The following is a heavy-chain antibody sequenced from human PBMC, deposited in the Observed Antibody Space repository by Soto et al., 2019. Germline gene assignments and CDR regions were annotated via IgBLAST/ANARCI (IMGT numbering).Heavy chain of an antibody. CDR3: AVGAAAGRFGLDY. Sequence: SETLSLTCAVSGGSISSSNWWSWVRQPPGKGLEWIGEIYHSGSTNYNPSLKSRVTISVDKSKNQFSLKLSSVTAADTAVYYCAVGAAAGRFGLDYWGQGTLVTVSS. V-gene: IGHV4-4*02. CDR1: GGSISSSNW. D-gene: IGHD6-13*01. CDR2: IYHSGST. J-gene: IGHJ4*02.